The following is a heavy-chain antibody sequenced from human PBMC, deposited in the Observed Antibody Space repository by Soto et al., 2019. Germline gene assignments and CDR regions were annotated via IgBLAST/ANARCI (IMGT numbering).Heavy chain of an antibody. D-gene: IGHD3-3*01. J-gene: IGHJ6*02. CDR1: GGSFSGYY. CDR2: INHSGST. V-gene: IGHV4-34*01. Sequence: SETLSLTCAVYGGSFSGYYWSWIRQPPGKGLEWIGEINHSGSTNYNPSLKSRVTISVDTSKNQFSLKLSSVTAADTAVYYCARGYDFWSGYYIYYYYGMDVWGQGTTVTVSS. CDR3: ARGYDFWSGYYIYYYYGMDV.